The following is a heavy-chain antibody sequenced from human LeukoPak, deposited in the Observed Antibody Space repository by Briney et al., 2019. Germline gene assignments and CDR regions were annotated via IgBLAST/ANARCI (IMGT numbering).Heavy chain of an antibody. CDR3: ASQRYSSSWDY. V-gene: IGHV3-69-1*01. J-gene: IGHJ4*02. CDR2: ISSSSTI. CDR1: GFTFSNYN. Sequence: GGSLRLSCAASGFTFSNYNMNWVRQAPGKGLEWVSYISSSSTIYYADSVKGRFTISRDNAKNSLYLQMNSLRAEDTAVYYCASQRYSSSWDYWGQGTLVTVSS. D-gene: IGHD6-6*01.